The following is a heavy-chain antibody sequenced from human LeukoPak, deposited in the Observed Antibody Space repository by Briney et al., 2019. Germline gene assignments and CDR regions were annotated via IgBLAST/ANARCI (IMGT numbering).Heavy chain of an antibody. J-gene: IGHJ6*03. V-gene: IGHV4-4*09. CDR2: IYTSGST. Sequence: PSETLSLTCTASGGSISSYYWSWIRQPPGKGLEWIGYIYTSGSTNYNPSLKSRVTISVDTSKNQFSLKLSSVTAADTAVYYCARAITGTSYYYYMDVWGKGTTVTVSS. CDR3: ARAITGTSYYYYMDV. CDR1: GGSISSYY. D-gene: IGHD1-7*01.